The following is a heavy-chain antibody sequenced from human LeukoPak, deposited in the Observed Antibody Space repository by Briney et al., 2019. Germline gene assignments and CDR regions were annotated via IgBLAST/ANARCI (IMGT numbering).Heavy chain of an antibody. V-gene: IGHV4-39*07. Sequence: PSETLSLTCTVSGGSISSSSYYWGWIRQPPGKGLEWIGSIYYSGSTYYSPSLKSRVTISVDTSKNQFSLKLSSVTAADTAVYYCARGSPGIAAAGTFDYWGQGTLVTVSS. CDR2: IYYSGST. J-gene: IGHJ4*02. D-gene: IGHD6-13*01. CDR1: GGSISSSSYY. CDR3: ARGSPGIAAAGTFDY.